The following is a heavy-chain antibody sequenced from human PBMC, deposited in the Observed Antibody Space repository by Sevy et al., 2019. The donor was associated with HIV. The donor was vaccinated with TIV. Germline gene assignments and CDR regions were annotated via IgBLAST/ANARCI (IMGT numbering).Heavy chain of an antibody. V-gene: IGHV3-49*01. CDR2: ISSNSYGGTT. J-gene: IGHJ4*02. D-gene: IGHD5-12*01. Sequence: GGSLRLSCTTSGLNFRDHAMNWFRQAPGKGPEWVGFISSNSYGGTTEYTVSVKGRFTISSEDCKSIAYLQMNSLGTADIAVFYGCSRISVIQEVLPLWGQGTLVTVSS. CDR3: CSRISVIQEVLPL. CDR1: GLNFRDHA.